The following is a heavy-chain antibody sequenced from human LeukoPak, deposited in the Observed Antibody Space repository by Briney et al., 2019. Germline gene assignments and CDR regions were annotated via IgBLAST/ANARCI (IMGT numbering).Heavy chain of an antibody. V-gene: IGHV1-18*01. J-gene: IGHJ3*02. D-gene: IGHD6-19*01. CDR3: ASFGAVAGTQRRQPSYAFDI. CDR1: GYTFTSYG. CDR2: ISAYNGNT. Sequence: VASVKVSCKASGYTFTSYGISWVRQAPGQGLEWMGWISAYNGNTNYAQKLQGRVTITTDTSTSTAYMELRSLRSDDTAVYYCASFGAVAGTQRRQPSYAFDIWGQGTMVTVSS.